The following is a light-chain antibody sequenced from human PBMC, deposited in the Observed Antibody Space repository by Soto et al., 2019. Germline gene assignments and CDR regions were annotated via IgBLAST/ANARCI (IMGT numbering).Light chain of an antibody. CDR1: SSDVGGYNY. Sequence: QSALTQPPSASGSPGQSVTISCTGTSSDVGGYNYVSWCQQHPGKAPKLMIYEVNKRPSGVPDRFSGSKSGNTASLTVSGLQAEDEADYYCSSYAGSNNLVFGGGTKVTVL. CDR2: EVN. V-gene: IGLV2-8*01. CDR3: SSYAGSNNLV. J-gene: IGLJ2*01.